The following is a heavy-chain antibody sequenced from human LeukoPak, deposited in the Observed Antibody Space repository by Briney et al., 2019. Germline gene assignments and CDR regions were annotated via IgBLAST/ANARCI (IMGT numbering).Heavy chain of an antibody. CDR3: TTDAWGIIVGATTFDY. D-gene: IGHD1-26*01. V-gene: IGHV4-59*01. CDR1: GGSISSYY. CDR2: IYYSGST. J-gene: IGHJ4*02. Sequence: SETLSLTCTVSGGSISSYYWSWIRQPPGKGLEWIGYIYYSGSTNYNPSLKSRVAISVDTSKNQFSLKLSSVTAADTAVYYCTTDAWGIIVGATTFDYWGQGTLVTVSS.